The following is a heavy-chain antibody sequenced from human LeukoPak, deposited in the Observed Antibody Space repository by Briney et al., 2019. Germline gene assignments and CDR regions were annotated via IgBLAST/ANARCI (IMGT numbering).Heavy chain of an antibody. Sequence: ASVKVSCKASGYTFTSYGISWVRQAPGQGLEWMGWISAYNGNTNYAQKLQGRVTMTTDTSTSTDYMELRSLRSDDTAVYYCARVSEYSYGDGWFDPWGQGTLVTVSS. CDR3: ARVSEYSYGDGWFDP. CDR1: GYTFTSYG. CDR2: ISAYNGNT. V-gene: IGHV1-18*01. D-gene: IGHD5-18*01. J-gene: IGHJ5*02.